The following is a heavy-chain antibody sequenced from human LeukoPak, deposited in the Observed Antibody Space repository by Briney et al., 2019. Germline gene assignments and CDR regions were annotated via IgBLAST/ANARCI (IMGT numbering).Heavy chain of an antibody. CDR2: FDPEDGET. V-gene: IGHV1-24*01. CDR3: ATDITIFGVATGDI. J-gene: IGHJ3*02. Sequence: ASVKVSCKASGYTFTRYGISWVRQAPGKGLEWMGGFDPEDGETIYAQKFQGRVTMTEDTSTDTAYMELSSLRSEDTAVYYCATDITIFGVATGDIWGQGTMVTVSS. CDR1: GYTFTRYG. D-gene: IGHD3-3*01.